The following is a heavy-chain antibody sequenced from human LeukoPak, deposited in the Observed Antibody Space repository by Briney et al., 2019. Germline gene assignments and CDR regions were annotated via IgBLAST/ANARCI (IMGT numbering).Heavy chain of an antibody. CDR2: MNPNSGTT. J-gene: IGHJ6*02. V-gene: IGHV1-8*01. Sequence: GASVKVSCKASGYTFTSYDINWVRQATGQGLEWMGWMNPNSGTTGYAQKFQGRVTMTRNASISTAYMELSSLRSEDTAVYYCARGGPTSVLRYFDWQAYYYYGMDVWGQGTTVTVSS. D-gene: IGHD3-9*01. CDR3: ARGGPTSVLRYFDWQAYYYYGMDV. CDR1: GYTFTSYD.